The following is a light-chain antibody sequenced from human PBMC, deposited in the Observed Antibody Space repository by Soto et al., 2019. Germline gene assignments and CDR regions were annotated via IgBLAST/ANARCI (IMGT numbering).Light chain of an antibody. CDR3: QQSYSTPQKK. J-gene: IGKJ1*01. Sequence: DIQMTDSPSSLSASVVYRVTITFLASQSISSYLNWYQHKPGKAPKLLIYAASSLQSGVPSRFSGSGSGTDFTLTIRSLQPEDFATYYCQQSYSTPQKKFGQGNTGDIK. CDR2: AAS. CDR1: QSISSY. V-gene: IGKV1-39*01.